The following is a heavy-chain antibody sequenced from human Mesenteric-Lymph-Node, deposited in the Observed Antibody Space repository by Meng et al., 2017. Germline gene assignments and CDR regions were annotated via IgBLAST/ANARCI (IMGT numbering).Heavy chain of an antibody. V-gene: IGHV3-23*01. CDR1: GFTFSSYA. D-gene: IGHD3-10*01. CDR2: ISGSGGST. J-gene: IGHJ3*02. CDR3: ARDSDYDAFDI. Sequence: GESLKISCAASGFTFSSYAMSWVRQAPGKGLEWVSAISGSGGSTYYADSVKGRFTISRDNSKNTLYLQMNSLRAEDTAVYYCARDSDYDAFDIWGQGTMVTVSS.